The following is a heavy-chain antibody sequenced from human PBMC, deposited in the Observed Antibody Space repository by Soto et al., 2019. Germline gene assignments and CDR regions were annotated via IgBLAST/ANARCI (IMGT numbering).Heavy chain of an antibody. Sequence: PSETLSLTCAVYGGSFSGDYWSWIRQPQGKGLEWIGEINHSGSTTYHPSLRSPVTISVDTSKNQFSLKLSSVTAADTAVYYCARGSTYYYFWSGYSPPARVHSLGYWGQGTLVTVSS. CDR3: ARGSTYYYFWSGYSPPARVHSLGY. D-gene: IGHD3-3*01. CDR2: INHSGST. CDR1: GGSFSGDY. V-gene: IGHV4-34*01. J-gene: IGHJ4*02.